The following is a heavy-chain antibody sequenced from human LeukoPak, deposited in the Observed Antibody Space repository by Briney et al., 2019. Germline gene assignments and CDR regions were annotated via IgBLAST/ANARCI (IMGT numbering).Heavy chain of an antibody. Sequence: SETLSLTCTVSGGSISSYYWSWIRQPPGKGLEWIGYIYYSGSTNYNPSLKSRVTISVDTSKNQFSLKLSSATAADTAVYYCARGVARKNLGYWGQGTLVTVSS. CDR1: GGSISSYY. CDR3: ARGVARKNLGY. D-gene: IGHD5-12*01. V-gene: IGHV4-59*12. CDR2: IYYSGST. J-gene: IGHJ4*02.